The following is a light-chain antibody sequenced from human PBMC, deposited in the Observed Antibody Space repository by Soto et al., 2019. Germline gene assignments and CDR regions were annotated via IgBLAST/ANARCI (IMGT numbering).Light chain of an antibody. CDR3: SSYAGSNNWV. CDR2: GVT. V-gene: IGLV2-8*01. Sequence: QSALTQPPSASGSPGQSVTISCTGTSSDVGGYNYVSWYQQHPSKAPKLMIYGVTKRPSGVPDRFSGSKSGNTASLTVSGLQAEDEADYYCSSYAGSNNWVFGGGTKLTVL. CDR1: SSDVGGYNY. J-gene: IGLJ3*02.